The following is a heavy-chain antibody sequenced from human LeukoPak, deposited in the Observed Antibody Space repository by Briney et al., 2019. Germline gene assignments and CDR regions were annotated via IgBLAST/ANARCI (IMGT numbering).Heavy chain of an antibody. CDR2: IRSKAYGGTT. J-gene: IGHJ6*02. CDR1: GFTFGDYA. V-gene: IGHV3-49*03. CDR3: TRTAEYYDFWSGYYPYYYGMDV. D-gene: IGHD3-3*01. Sequence: PGGSLRLSCTASGFTFGDYAMSWFRQAPGKGLEWVGFIRSKAYGGTTEYAASVKGRFTISRDDSKSIAYLQMNSLKTEDTAVYYCTRTAEYYDFWSGYYPYYYGMDVWGQGTTVTVSS.